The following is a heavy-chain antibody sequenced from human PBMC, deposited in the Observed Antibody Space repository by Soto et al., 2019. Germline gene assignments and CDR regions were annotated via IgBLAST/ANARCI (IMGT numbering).Heavy chain of an antibody. Sequence: QVQLQESGPGLVKPSETLSLTCTVSGGSVSSGSYYWSWIRQPPGKGLEWIGYIYYSGSTNYNPXHKSRVPTSVXXSXNXXSLKLSSVTAADTAVYYCARFSRAWSNHYYYGMDVWGQGTTVTVSS. CDR2: IYYSGST. J-gene: IGHJ6*02. V-gene: IGHV4-61*03. D-gene: IGHD2-8*02. CDR1: GGSVSSGSYY. CDR3: ARFSRAWSNHYYYGMDV.